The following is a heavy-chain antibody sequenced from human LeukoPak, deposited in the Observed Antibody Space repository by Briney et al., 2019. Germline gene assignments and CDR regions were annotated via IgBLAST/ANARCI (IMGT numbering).Heavy chain of an antibody. D-gene: IGHD2-15*01. J-gene: IGHJ5*02. CDR1: GYTFTGYY. Sequence: EASVKVSCKASGYTFTGYYMHWVRQAPGQGLEWMGWINPNSGGTNYAQKFQGRVTMTRDTSISTAYMELSRLRSDDTAVYYCAREGYCSGGSCYSGIDPWGQGTLVAVSS. V-gene: IGHV1-2*02. CDR2: INPNSGGT. CDR3: AREGYCSGGSCYSGIDP.